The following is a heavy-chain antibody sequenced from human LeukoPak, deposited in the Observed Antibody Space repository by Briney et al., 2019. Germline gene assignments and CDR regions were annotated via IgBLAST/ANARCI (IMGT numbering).Heavy chain of an antibody. CDR3: ARDIEPYSSGCDWFDP. CDR1: GYTFTSYG. CDR2: ISAYNGNT. Sequence: ASVKVSCKASGYTFTSYGISWVRQAPGQGLEWMGWISAYNGNTNYAQKLQGRVTMTTDTSTSTAYMELRSLRSDDTAVYYCARDIEPYSSGCDWFDPWGQGTLVTVSS. J-gene: IGHJ5*02. V-gene: IGHV1-18*01. D-gene: IGHD6-25*01.